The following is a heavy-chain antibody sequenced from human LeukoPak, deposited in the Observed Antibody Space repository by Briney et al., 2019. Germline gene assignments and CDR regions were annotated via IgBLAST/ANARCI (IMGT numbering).Heavy chain of an antibody. J-gene: IGHJ4*02. CDR1: GFSISSTYC. CDR3: ARLVLGTALFDY. CDR2: IYHSGST. V-gene: IGHV4-38-2*02. D-gene: IGHD5-18*01. Sequence: SETLSLTCTVSGFSISSTYCWGWIRQPPGKGLEWIATIYHSGSTYYNPSLKSRVTISVDTSKNQFSLKLSSVTAAGTAVYYCARLVLGTALFDYWGQGTLVTVSS.